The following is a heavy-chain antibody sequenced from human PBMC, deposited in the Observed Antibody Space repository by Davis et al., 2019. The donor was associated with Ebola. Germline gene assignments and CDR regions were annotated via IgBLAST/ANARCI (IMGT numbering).Heavy chain of an antibody. CDR3: TTDPSHIAAVPSYYYYYMDV. V-gene: IGHV3-15*01. Sequence: GESLKISCAASGFTFSNAWMSWVRQAPGKGLEWVGRIKSKTDGGTTDYAAPVKGRFTISRDDSKNTLYLQMNSLKTEDTAVYYCTTDPSHIAAVPSYYYYYMDVWGKGTTVTVSS. CDR2: IKSKTDGGTT. J-gene: IGHJ6*03. CDR1: GFTFSNAW. D-gene: IGHD6-13*01.